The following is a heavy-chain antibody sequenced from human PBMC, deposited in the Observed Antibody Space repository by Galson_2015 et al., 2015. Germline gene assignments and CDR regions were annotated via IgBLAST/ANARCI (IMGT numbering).Heavy chain of an antibody. J-gene: IGHJ4*02. V-gene: IGHV3-49*04. D-gene: IGHD3-16*01. Sequence: SLRLSCATSGFNFRDYSMSWVRQAPGKGLEWVGYIRRNDYGGSTEYAASVKGRFTISRDDSKRVAYLVLNSLKTEDTAVYYCTRGGFWGNDRFGSWGQGTLVTVSS. CDR3: TRGGFWGNDRFGS. CDR1: GFNFRDYS. CDR2: IRRNDYGGST.